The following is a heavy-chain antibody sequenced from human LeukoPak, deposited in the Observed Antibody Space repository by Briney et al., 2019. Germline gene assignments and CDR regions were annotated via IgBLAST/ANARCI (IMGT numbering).Heavy chain of an antibody. V-gene: IGHV3-30*02. J-gene: IGHJ3*02. CDR1: RFTFSNYG. CDR2: IRFDGSNK. CDR3: ARDRLRYCSGGSCYPDAFDI. Sequence: GGSLRLSCAASRFTFSNYGMHWVRQAPGKGLEWLAFIRFDGSNKYYADSVKGRFTISRDNSKNTLYLQMNSLRAEDTAVYYCARDRLRYCSGGSCYPDAFDIWGQGTMVTVSS. D-gene: IGHD2-15*01.